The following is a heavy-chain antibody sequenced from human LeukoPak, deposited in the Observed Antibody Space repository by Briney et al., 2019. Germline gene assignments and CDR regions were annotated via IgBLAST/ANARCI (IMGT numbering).Heavy chain of an antibody. V-gene: IGHV1-69*13. CDR3: ARVGRWLQLRENWFDP. J-gene: IGHJ5*02. Sequence: GASVKVSCKASGGTFSSYAISWVRQAPGQGLEWMGGIIPIFGTTNYAQKFQGRVTITADESTSTAYMELSSLRSEDTAVYYCARVGRWLQLRENWFDPWGQGTLVTVSS. CDR1: GGTFSSYA. CDR2: IIPIFGTT. D-gene: IGHD5-24*01.